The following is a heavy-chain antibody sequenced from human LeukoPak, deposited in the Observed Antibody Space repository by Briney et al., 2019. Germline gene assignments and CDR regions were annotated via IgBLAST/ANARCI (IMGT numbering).Heavy chain of an antibody. Sequence: GGSLRLSCAASGFTFSSYEMNWVRQAPGKGLEWVSYISSSGSTIYYADSVKGRFTISRDNAKNSLHLQMNSLRAEDTAVYYCARGRTYYYDSSGYWGAFDIWGQGTMVTVSS. CDR3: ARGRTYYYDSSGYWGAFDI. CDR2: ISSSGSTI. J-gene: IGHJ3*02. D-gene: IGHD3-22*01. CDR1: GFTFSSYE. V-gene: IGHV3-48*03.